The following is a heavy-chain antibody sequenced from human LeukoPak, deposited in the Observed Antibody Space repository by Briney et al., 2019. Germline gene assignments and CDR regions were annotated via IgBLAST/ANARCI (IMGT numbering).Heavy chain of an antibody. Sequence: GGSLRLSCAASGFSFSKYAMSWVRQAPGKGLEWVSAISGSGGSTYYADSVRGRFTISRDNSKNTLYLQMNSLRAEDTAVHYCAKDRLYDSSGYYFPLGSWGQGTLVSVSS. CDR1: GFSFSKYA. D-gene: IGHD3-22*01. V-gene: IGHV3-23*01. J-gene: IGHJ4*02. CDR3: AKDRLYDSSGYYFPLGS. CDR2: ISGSGGST.